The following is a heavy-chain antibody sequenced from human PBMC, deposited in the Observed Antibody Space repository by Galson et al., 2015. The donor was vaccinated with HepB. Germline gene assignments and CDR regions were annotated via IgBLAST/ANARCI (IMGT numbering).Heavy chain of an antibody. Sequence: RLSCAASGLTFSSYRMNWVRQAPGKGLEWVSCISSGSSTIDYADSVKGRFTISRDNAKNSLYLQMNSLRAEDTAVYYCAREIRDGLFYFDYWGQGTLVTVSS. J-gene: IGHJ4*02. CDR1: GLTFSSYR. CDR2: ISSGSSTI. V-gene: IGHV3-48*01. CDR3: AREIRDGLFYFDY. D-gene: IGHD5-24*01.